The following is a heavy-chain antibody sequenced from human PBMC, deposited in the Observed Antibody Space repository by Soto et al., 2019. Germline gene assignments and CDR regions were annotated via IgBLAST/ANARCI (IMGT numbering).Heavy chain of an antibody. D-gene: IGHD3-22*01. CDR3: ARAKHHYDSSGYYRAFDY. Sequence: QVQLVQSGAEVKKPGSSVKVSCKASGGTFSSYAISWVRQAPGQGLEWMGGIIPIFGTANYAQKFQGRVTITADXXTXTXXMELSSLRSEDTAVYYCARAKHHYDSSGYYRAFDYWGQGTLVTVSS. CDR1: GGTFSSYA. J-gene: IGHJ4*02. V-gene: IGHV1-69*12. CDR2: IIPIFGTA.